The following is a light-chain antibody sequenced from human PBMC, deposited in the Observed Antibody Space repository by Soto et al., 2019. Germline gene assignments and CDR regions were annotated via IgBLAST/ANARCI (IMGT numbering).Light chain of an antibody. CDR2: GAS. Sequence: DIQMTQSPSSLSASVGDRVTITGRASQSIDRYLNWYQQKPGTAPKLLISGASSLRSGVPSRFSGSGSGTDFTLTINSLQPEDFATYYCQQGSRTLTFGGGTKVEIK. CDR1: QSIDRY. V-gene: IGKV1-39*01. CDR3: QQGSRTLT. J-gene: IGKJ4*01.